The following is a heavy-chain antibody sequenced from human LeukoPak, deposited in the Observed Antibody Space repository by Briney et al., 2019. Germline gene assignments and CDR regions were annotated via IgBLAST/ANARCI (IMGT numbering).Heavy chain of an antibody. J-gene: IGHJ4*02. CDR3: ARRIWYLDILTAYNI. V-gene: IGHV4-34*01. Sequence: SETLSLTCAVYGGSFSGYYWSWIRQPPGKGLEWIGEINHSGSTNYNPSLKSRVTISVDTSKNQFSLNLSSVTAADTAVYYCARRIWYLDILTAYNIWGQGTPVTVSS. D-gene: IGHD3-9*01. CDR2: INHSGST. CDR1: GGSFSGYY.